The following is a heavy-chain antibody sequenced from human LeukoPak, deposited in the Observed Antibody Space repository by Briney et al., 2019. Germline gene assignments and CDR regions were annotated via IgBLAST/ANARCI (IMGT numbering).Heavy chain of an antibody. J-gene: IGHJ4*02. V-gene: IGHV1-8*01. CDR1: GYTFTSYD. CDR2: MNPNSGNT. D-gene: IGHD1-26*01. CDR3: ATGSGEWELRFDY. Sequence: ASVKVSCKASGYTFTSYDINWVRQATGQGLEWMGWMNPNSGNTGYAQKFQGRVIMTEDTSTDTAYMELSSLRSEDTAVYYCATGSGEWELRFDYWGQGTLVTVSS.